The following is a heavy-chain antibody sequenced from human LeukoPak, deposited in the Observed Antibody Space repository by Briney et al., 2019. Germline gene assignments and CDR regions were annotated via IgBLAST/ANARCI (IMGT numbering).Heavy chain of an antibody. J-gene: IGHJ6*03. V-gene: IGHV1-2*02. CDR3: ARADIVVVPAAMRYYYYMDV. CDR2: INPNSGGT. Sequence: ASVKVSCKASGYTFTGYYMHWVRQAPGQGLEWMGWINPNSGGTNYAQKFQGRVTMTRDTSISTAYMELSRLRSDDTAVYYCARADIVVVPAAMRYYYYMDVWGKGTTVTVSS. D-gene: IGHD2-2*01. CDR1: GYTFTGYY.